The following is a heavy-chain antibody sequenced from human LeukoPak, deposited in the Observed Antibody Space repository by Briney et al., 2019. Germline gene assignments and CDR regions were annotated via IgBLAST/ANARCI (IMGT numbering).Heavy chain of an antibody. J-gene: IGHJ4*02. CDR1: GFTFSSYS. CDR3: ARESGGTAWYQED. Sequence: GGSLRLSCAASGFTFSSYSMNWVRQAPGKGLEWVSSISSSSSYIYYADSVKGRFTISRDNAKNSLYLQMNSLRAEDTAVYYCARESGGTAWYQEDWGQGTLVTVSS. D-gene: IGHD6-13*01. CDR2: ISSSSSYI. V-gene: IGHV3-21*04.